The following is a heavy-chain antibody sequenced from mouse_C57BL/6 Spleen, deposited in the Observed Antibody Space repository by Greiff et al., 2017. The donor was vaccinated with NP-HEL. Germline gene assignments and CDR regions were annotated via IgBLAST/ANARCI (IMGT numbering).Heavy chain of an antibody. CDR1: GYTFTSYW. CDR2: IDPSDSET. CDR3: ARGNGQLKTWLAY. D-gene: IGHD4-1*02. J-gene: IGHJ3*01. V-gene: IGHV1-52*01. Sequence: QVQLQQPGAELVRPGSSVKLSCKASGYTFTSYWMHWVKQRPIQGLEWIGNIDPSDSETHYNQKFKDKATLTVDKSSSTAYMQLSSLTSEDSAVYYCARGNGQLKTWLAYWGQGTLVTVSA.